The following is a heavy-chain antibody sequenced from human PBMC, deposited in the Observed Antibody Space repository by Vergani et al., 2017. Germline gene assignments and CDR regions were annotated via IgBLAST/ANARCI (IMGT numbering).Heavy chain of an antibody. CDR1: GVSVTDYN. CDR3: AGDTHSWQRADR. CDR2: LSTTGGATHT. Sequence: QAQLQESGPGLVKPSETLSLTCHVFGVSVTDYNCNWIRRAPGKGLVWIGSLSTTGGATHTSHNPSLKSRVSISIDTSKSQFSLRLTSVTAADSAIYYCAGDTHSWQRADRWGQGLLVSVSS. J-gene: IGHJ5*02. V-gene: IGHV4-59*02. D-gene: IGHD6-13*01.